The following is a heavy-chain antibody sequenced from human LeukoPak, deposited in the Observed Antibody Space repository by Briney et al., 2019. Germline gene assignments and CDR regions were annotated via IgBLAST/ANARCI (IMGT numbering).Heavy chain of an antibody. V-gene: IGHV3-48*01. CDR2: ISGSSGTI. CDR1: GFTFSSYA. J-gene: IGHJ6*04. D-gene: IGHD3-3*01. Sequence: GGSLRLSCAASGFTFSSYAMHWVRQAPGKGLEWISYISGSSGTIYYADSVKGRFIISRENDKNSLYLQMNSLRVEDTAVYFCTRVEKGFWSGFKMDVWGKGTTVAVSS. CDR3: TRVEKGFWSGFKMDV.